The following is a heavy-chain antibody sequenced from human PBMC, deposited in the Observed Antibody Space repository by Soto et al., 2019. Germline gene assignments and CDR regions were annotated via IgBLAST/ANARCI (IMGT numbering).Heavy chain of an antibody. Sequence: TLSLTCTVPGGSISSGYYYWSWIRPPPGKGLEWIGYIYYSVSNYYNPSLKSRVTISVDTSKNQFSLKLSSVTAEDTAVYYCARHDIVLMVSWFDPWGQGTLVPVSS. V-gene: IGHV4-30-4*01. CDR1: GGSISSGYYY. CDR3: ARHDIVLMVSWFDP. J-gene: IGHJ5*02. CDR2: IYYSVSN. D-gene: IGHD2-8*01.